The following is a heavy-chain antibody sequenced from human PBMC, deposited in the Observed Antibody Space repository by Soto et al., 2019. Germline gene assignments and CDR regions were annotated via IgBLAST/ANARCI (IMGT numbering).Heavy chain of an antibody. CDR3: AREGYSGNYYFDF. CDR1: GFTFSRYA. Sequence: SLRLSCAASGFTFSRYAMHWVRQPPGKGLEWVAVISFDETKKYYADSVKGRFSISRDNAKKTVYVEMNSLRPEDTAVYFCAREGYSGNYYFDFWGQGTLVTVSS. V-gene: IGHV3-30-3*01. CDR2: ISFDETKK. J-gene: IGHJ4*02. D-gene: IGHD1-26*01.